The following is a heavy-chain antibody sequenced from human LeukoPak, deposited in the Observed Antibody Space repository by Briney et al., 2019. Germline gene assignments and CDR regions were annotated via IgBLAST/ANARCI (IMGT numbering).Heavy chain of an antibody. CDR2: ICWNSVSI. Sequence: GRSLRLSCAASGFTFDDYAMHWVRQAPGKGLEWGSGICWNSVSIGYADSVKGRFTISRYNAKNSLYLQMNRLRAEDTALDYCAKAVGYQLPGPPLFDPWGQGTLVIVSS. CDR1: GFTFDDYA. V-gene: IGHV3-9*01. D-gene: IGHD2-2*01. J-gene: IGHJ5*02. CDR3: AKAVGYQLPGPPLFDP.